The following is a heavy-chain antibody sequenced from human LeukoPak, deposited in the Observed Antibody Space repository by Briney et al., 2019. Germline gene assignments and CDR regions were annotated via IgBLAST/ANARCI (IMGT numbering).Heavy chain of an antibody. Sequence: TETLSLTCTVSGGSISSYYWSWIRQPPGKGLEWIGYIYYSGSTNYNPSLKSRVTISVDTSKNQFSLKLSSVTAADTAVYYCARFTYYYGSGRTDAFDIWGRGTMVTVSS. D-gene: IGHD3-10*01. J-gene: IGHJ3*02. CDR1: GGSISSYY. CDR2: IYYSGST. CDR3: ARFTYYYGSGRTDAFDI. V-gene: IGHV4-59*01.